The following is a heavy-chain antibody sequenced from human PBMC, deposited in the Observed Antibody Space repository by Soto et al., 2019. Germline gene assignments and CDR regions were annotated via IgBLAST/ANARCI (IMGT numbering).Heavy chain of an antibody. J-gene: IGHJ3*01. Sequence: QVQLQESGPGLVKPSGTLSLTCAASSGSIFTTNWWSWVRQSPGRGLQWIGDIYHSGSPKYIQSLKSRVSISIDKSKDRFFLDLTSVTAADTAVYYCARKPDVATAKVGGGYVFDVWGQGTRVTVSS. CDR1: SGSIFTTNW. V-gene: IGHV4-4*02. CDR3: ARKPDVATAKVGGGYVFDV. CDR2: IYHSGSP. D-gene: IGHD3-16*01.